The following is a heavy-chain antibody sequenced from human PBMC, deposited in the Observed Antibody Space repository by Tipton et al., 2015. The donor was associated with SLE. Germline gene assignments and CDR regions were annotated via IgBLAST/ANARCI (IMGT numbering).Heavy chain of an antibody. CDR2: ICSRSESI. V-gene: IGHV3-11*04. Sequence: SLRLSCAASGFTFGDYYMRWIRQAPGKGLEWVSFICSRSESIYIADSVQGRFTITRDNAKNSISLQMNNLRVEDTAVYYCATLAPAARNYKSYYMDVWGKGTAVTVSS. CDR3: ATLAPAARNYKSYYMDV. J-gene: IGHJ6*03. D-gene: IGHD2-2*01. CDR1: GFTFGDYY.